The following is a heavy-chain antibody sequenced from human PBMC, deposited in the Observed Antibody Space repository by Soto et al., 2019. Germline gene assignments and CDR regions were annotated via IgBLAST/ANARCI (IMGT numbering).Heavy chain of an antibody. CDR1: GGSINTGNW. Sequence: SETLSLTCAVSGGSINTGNWWSWVRQSPGKGLEWIGEIYHSGTTNYNPSLKSRVSLSVDESTNHFSLKLKSVTAADTAVYDCGTLNTYHFDLWGQGALVNVSS. CDR2: IYHSGTT. V-gene: IGHV4-4*02. D-gene: IGHD3-16*01. CDR3: GTLNTYHFDL. J-gene: IGHJ4*02.